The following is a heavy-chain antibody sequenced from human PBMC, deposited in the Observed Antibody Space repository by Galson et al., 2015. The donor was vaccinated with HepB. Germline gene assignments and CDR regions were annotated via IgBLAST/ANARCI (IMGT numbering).Heavy chain of an antibody. V-gene: IGHV3-11*06. D-gene: IGHD1-1*01. CDR3: AREWRSGAFDI. J-gene: IGHJ3*02. CDR1: GFTFSDYY. Sequence: SLRLSCAASGFTFSDYYMSWIRQAPGKGLEWVSYISSSSSYTNYADSVKGRFTISRDNAKNSLYLQMNSLRAEDTAVYYCAREWRSGAFDIWGQGTMVTVSS. CDR2: ISSSSSYT.